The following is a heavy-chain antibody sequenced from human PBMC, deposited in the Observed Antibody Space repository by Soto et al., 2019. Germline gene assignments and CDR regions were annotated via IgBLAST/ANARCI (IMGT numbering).Heavy chain of an antibody. CDR1: GGSVTNSSYY. J-gene: IGHJ4*02. V-gene: IGHV4-39*01. CDR3: VSQRTTVINKAYFDY. Sequence: PSETLSLTCTVSGGSVTNSSYYWGWIRQSPGKGLEGIGSVYYRGRSYSKSSVKSRVTISVDTSKNQFSLNLNSVTASDTAVYFCVSQRTTVINKAYFDYWGPGALVTVSS. D-gene: IGHD4-4*01. CDR2: VYYRGRS.